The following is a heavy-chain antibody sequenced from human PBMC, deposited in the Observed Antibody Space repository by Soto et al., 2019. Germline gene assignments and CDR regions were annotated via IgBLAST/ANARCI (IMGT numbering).Heavy chain of an antibody. CDR3: ARGIKYGAYSRWFDP. J-gene: IGHJ5*02. CDR2: MNPNNGNT. Sequence: GTSVKVSCKASGDSFTRHYINWVRQATGQGLEWMGWMNPNNGNTGYAQRFQGRVTMTWDTSITTAYMELSSLRSEDTAVYFCARGIKYGAYSRWFDPWGQGTLVTVSS. V-gene: IGHV1-8*01. D-gene: IGHD4-17*01. CDR1: GDSFTRHY.